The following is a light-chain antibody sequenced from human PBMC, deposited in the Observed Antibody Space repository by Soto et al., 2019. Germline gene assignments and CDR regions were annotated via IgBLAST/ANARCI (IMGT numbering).Light chain of an antibody. Sequence: QSALTQPPSASGSPGQSVTISCTGTSSDIGAYDYVSWYQQHPGKAPKLMIYEVSQRPSGVPDRFSGSKSGTSASLAISGLRSEDEADYYCAAWDDSLSGGEVFGTGTKLTVL. CDR2: EVS. CDR1: SSDIGAYDY. CDR3: AAWDDSLSGGEV. J-gene: IGLJ1*01. V-gene: IGLV2-8*01.